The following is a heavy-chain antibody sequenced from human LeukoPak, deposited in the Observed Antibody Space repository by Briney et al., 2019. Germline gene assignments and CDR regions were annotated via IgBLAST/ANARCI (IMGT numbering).Heavy chain of an antibody. CDR3: AKDRPNFHENSGHYYRRDGDS. CDR1: GFTFYMYA. Sequence: SGGSLRLSCQASGFTFYMYAMSWVRQAPGKGLEWVASMCGTAGCTFYPDSVKGRFTIPRDNSKNVLYLRMNSLTAEDTAIYYCAKDRPNFHENSGHYYRRDGDSWGQGTLVTVSS. V-gene: IGHV3-23*01. D-gene: IGHD3-22*01. CDR2: MCGTAGCT. J-gene: IGHJ5*01.